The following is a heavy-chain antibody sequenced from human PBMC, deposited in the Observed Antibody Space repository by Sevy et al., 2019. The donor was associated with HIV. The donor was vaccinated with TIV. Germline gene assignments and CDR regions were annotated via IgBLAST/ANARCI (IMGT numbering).Heavy chain of an antibody. CDR2: ISSSGSTI. CDR1: GFTFSDYY. D-gene: IGHD4-4*01. CDR3: ASDNTVTPFYYYYGMDV. V-gene: IGHV3-11*01. Sequence: GGSLRLSCAASGFTFSDYYMSWIRQAPGKGLEWVPYISSSGSTIYYADSVKGRFTISRDNAKNSLYLQMNSLRAEDTAVYYCASDNTVTPFYYYYGMDVWGQGTTVTVSS. J-gene: IGHJ6*02.